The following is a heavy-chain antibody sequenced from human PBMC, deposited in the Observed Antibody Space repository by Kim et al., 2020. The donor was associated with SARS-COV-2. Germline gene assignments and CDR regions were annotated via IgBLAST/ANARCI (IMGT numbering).Heavy chain of an antibody. CDR2: T. Sequence: TNYNPSLKSRVTISVDKSKNHFSLKLTSVTAADTAVYYCARGRLQSSTSWGQGTLVTVSS. CDR3: ARGRLQSSTS. J-gene: IGHJ4*02. V-gene: IGHV4-4*02. D-gene: IGHD4-4*01.